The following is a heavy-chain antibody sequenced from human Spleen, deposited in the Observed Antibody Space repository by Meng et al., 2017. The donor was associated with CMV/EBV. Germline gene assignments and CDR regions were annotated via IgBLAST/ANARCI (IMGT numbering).Heavy chain of an antibody. J-gene: IGHJ4*02. D-gene: IGHD5-24*01. Sequence: QARLQQWGAGLLTPSETLCLTCAVSGGSISSGDYYWSWIRQPPGKGLEWIGYIYYSGSTYYNPSLKSRVTISVDTSKNQFSLKLSSVTAADTAVYYCARDLGEGDGYNWGYWGQGTLVTVSS. V-gene: IGHV4-30-4*08. CDR1: GGSISSGDYY. CDR2: IYYSGST. CDR3: ARDLGEGDGYNWGY.